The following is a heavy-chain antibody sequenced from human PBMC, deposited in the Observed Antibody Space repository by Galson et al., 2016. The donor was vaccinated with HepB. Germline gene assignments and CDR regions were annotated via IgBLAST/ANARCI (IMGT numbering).Heavy chain of an antibody. V-gene: IGHV3-48*02. CDR3: ARGFWFGLGRKYGMDV. D-gene: IGHD3-10*01. Sequence: SLRLSCAASGFTFSSYSMNWVRPAPGKGLEWVSYIRSSSNTIYYADSVKGRFTISRDNAKNSLFLRMKSLRDEDTAVYYCARGFWFGLGRKYGMDVWGQGTTVTVSS. J-gene: IGHJ6*02. CDR1: GFTFSSYS. CDR2: IRSSSNTI.